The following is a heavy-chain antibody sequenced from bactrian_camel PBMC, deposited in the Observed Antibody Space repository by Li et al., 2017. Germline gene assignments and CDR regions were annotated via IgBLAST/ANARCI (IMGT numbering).Heavy chain of an antibody. CDR1: YYAISNGC. V-gene: IGHV3S40*01. CDR3: AADVGSMSGNCQPNY. J-gene: IGHJ4*01. Sequence: DVQLVESGGGSVRTGGSLTLSCGIRYYAISNGCAGWFRQVPGKGREGVAAIYSADPNIRYADFVEGRFTISQDNAKNTVYLQMNNLKPEDTAMYYCAADVGSMSGNCQPNYWGQGTQVTVS. D-gene: IGHD6*01. CDR2: IYSADPNI.